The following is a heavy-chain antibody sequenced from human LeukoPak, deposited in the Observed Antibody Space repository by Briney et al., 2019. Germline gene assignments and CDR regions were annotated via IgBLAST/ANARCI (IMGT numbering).Heavy chain of an antibody. V-gene: IGHV3-33*01. Sequence: QPGRSLRLACAASGFTVSSYGMHWVRQAPGKGLELGAAIREDGSNKYYADSVKGRFTISRDNSKTTLYLHMNSVRAEDTAVYSCAREVEAEREFDYWGQGTLVTVSS. CDR2: IREDGSNK. J-gene: IGHJ4*02. CDR3: AREVEAEREFDY. CDR1: GFTVSSYG.